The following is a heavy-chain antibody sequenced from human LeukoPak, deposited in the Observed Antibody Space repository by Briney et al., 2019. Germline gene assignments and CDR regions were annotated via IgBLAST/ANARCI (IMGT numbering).Heavy chain of an antibody. Sequence: GGSLRLSCAASGFTFSSYSMNWVRQAPGKGLEWVSSISSSSSYIYYADSVKGRFTISRDNSKNMLYLQMNSLRVEDTAVYYCARDSSGSSSDYYPLGYWGQGTLVTVSS. V-gene: IGHV3-21*01. D-gene: IGHD3-22*01. CDR3: ARDSSGSSSDYYPLGY. J-gene: IGHJ4*02. CDR1: GFTFSSYS. CDR2: ISSSSSYI.